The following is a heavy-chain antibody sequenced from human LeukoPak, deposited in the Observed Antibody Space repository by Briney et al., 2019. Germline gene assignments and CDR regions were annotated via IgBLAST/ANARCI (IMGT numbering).Heavy chain of an antibody. J-gene: IGHJ5*02. Sequence: PSETLSLTCTVSGGSISSISHYWGWIRQPPGKGLEWIGSIYYRGRTNYNPSLKSRVTISADTSKNQFSLKLTSVTAADTAVYYCARHRYFFGSGSYEVDWFDPWGQGTLATVSS. V-gene: IGHV4-39*01. CDR3: ARHRYFFGSGSYEVDWFDP. CDR2: IYYRGRT. D-gene: IGHD3-10*01. CDR1: GGSISSISHY.